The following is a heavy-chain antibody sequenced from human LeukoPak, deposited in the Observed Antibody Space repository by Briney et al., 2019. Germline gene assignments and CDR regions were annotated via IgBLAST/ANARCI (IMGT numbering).Heavy chain of an antibody. V-gene: IGHV3-13*01. Sequence: VGSLRLSCTASGFTLGSHDMHWVRQIPGQGLEWVAAVSSGREDARNSLYLQMNSLRAGDTAVYYCVREARGYHYTYFDYWGQGTLVTVSS. CDR3: VREARGYHYTYFDY. J-gene: IGHJ4*02. CDR2: VSSG. CDR1: GFTLGSHD. D-gene: IGHD5-18*01.